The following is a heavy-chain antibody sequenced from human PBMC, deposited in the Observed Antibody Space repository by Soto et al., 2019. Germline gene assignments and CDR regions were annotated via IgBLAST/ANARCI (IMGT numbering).Heavy chain of an antibody. Sequence: PSQTLSLTCAISGDSVSSNSAAWNWIRQSPSRGLEWLGRTYYRSKWYNDYAVSVKSRITINPDTSKNQFSLQLNSVTPEDTAVYYCARDLGLGNRSSTSCYVYYYYGMDVWGQGTTVTVSS. CDR3: ARDLGLGNRSSTSCYVYYYYGMDV. D-gene: IGHD2-2*01. CDR1: GDSVSSNSAA. V-gene: IGHV6-1*01. J-gene: IGHJ6*02. CDR2: TYYRSKWYN.